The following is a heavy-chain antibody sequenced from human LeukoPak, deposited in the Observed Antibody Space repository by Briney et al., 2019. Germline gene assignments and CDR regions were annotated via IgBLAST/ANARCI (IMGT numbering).Heavy chain of an antibody. CDR3: AKHSYGSGSRKYYFDY. Sequence: GGSLRLSCAASGFIFSDYGMHWVRQAPGKGLEGVTLVRDDGSDKYYADSVKGRFTISRDNSKNTLYLQMNSLRPEDTAVYYCAKHSYGSGSRKYYFDYWGQGTLVTVSS. J-gene: IGHJ4*02. V-gene: IGHV3-30*02. CDR2: VRDDGSDK. D-gene: IGHD3-10*01. CDR1: GFIFSDYG.